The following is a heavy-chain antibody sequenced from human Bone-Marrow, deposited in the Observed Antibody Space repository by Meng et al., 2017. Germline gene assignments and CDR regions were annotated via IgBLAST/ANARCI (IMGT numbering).Heavy chain of an antibody. Sequence: SETLSLTCTVSGGSISSYYWSWIRQPPGKGLEWIGYIYYSGSTNYNPSLKSRVTISVDTSKNQSSRKLSSMTAADTAVYYCARTSDTAAGYYYYYGMDVWGQGTTVTVSS. J-gene: IGHJ6*02. CDR2: IYYSGST. V-gene: IGHV4-59*01. CDR3: ARTSDTAAGYYYYYGMDV. CDR1: GGSISSYY. D-gene: IGHD5-18*01.